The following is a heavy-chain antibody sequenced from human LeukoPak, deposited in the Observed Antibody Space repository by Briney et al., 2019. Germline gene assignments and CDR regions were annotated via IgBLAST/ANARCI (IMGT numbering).Heavy chain of an antibody. CDR2: INSDGSST. J-gene: IGHJ3*02. CDR3: REGAFDI. Sequence: GGSLRLSCAASGFTFSSYAMHWVRPAPGKGLVWVSRINSDGSSTSYADSVKGRFTISRDKSKNTLYLQINRRRAEDTAVYYCREGAFDIWGQGTMVTVSS. CDR1: GFTFSSYA. V-gene: IGHV3-74*01.